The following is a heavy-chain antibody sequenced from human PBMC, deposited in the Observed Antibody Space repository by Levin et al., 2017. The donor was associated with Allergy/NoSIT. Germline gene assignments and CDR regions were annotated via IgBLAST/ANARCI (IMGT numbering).Heavy chain of an antibody. Sequence: GGSLRLSCVASSFTFTNYWMNWVRQAPGKGLEWVANIKQDGSEKYYVDSVKGRFTISRDNAKNSLYLQMNSLRAEDTAVYYCASTPIFGVARDAFDIWGQGTMVTVSS. D-gene: IGHD3-3*01. CDR1: SFTFTNYW. J-gene: IGHJ3*02. V-gene: IGHV3-7*01. CDR2: IKQDGSEK. CDR3: ASTPIFGVARDAFDI.